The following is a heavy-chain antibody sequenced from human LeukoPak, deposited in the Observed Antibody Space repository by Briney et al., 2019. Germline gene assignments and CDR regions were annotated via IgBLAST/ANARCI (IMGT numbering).Heavy chain of an antibody. CDR1: GGTFSSYA. CDR3: ASPSINASVDAFDI. CDR2: IIPIFGTA. Sequence: ASVKVSCKASGGTFSSYAISWVRQAPGQGLEWMGGIIPIFGTANYAQKFQGRVTITADESTSTAYMELSSLRSEDTAVYYCASPSINASVDAFDIWGQGTMVTVSS. J-gene: IGHJ3*02. D-gene: IGHD5-24*01. V-gene: IGHV1-69*13.